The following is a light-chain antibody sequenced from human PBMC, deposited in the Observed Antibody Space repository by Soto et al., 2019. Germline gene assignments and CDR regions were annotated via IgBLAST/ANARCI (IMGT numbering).Light chain of an antibody. CDR3: GTWDSSLSAEV. Sequence: QSLFPQPPALSSPPGQKGSIPSARNNSNIGNNYVSWYQQLPGTAPKLLISENNKRPSGIPDRFSGSKSGTSATLGITVLHTGDEADYYCGTWDSSLSAEVFGTGTKVTVL. V-gene: IGLV1-51*02. CDR1: NSNIGNNY. J-gene: IGLJ1*01. CDR2: ENN.